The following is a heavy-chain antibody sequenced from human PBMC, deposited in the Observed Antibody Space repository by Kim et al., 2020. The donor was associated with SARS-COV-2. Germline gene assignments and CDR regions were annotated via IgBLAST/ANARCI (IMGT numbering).Heavy chain of an antibody. V-gene: IGHV1-18*01. J-gene: IGHJ4*02. D-gene: IGHD1-26*01. Sequence: ASVKVSCKASGYSFTSFGITWVRQAPGQGLEWVGWISTYSGDANYAQKFQGRVTMTRDTATTTAYVELWSLRPDDTAVYYCARGQGSQSAVDFWGQGTL. CDR2: ISTYSGDA. CDR3: ARGQGSQSAVDF. CDR1: GYSFTSFG.